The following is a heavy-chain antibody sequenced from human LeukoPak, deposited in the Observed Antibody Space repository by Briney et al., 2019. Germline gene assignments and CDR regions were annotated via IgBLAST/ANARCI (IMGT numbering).Heavy chain of an antibody. CDR1: GGSISSGSYY. V-gene: IGHV4-61*02. CDR3: ARRYYYDSSGYDD. Sequence: SQTLSLTCTVSGGSISSGSYYWSWIRQPAGKGLEWIGRICTSGSTNYNPSLKSRVTISVDTSKNQFSLKLSSVTAADTAVYYCARRYYYDSSGYDDWGQGTLVTVSS. J-gene: IGHJ4*02. CDR2: ICTSGST. D-gene: IGHD3-22*01.